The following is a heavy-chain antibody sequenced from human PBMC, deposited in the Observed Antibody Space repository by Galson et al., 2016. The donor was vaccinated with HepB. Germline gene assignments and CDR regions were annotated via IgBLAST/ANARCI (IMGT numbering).Heavy chain of an antibody. Sequence: SVKVSCKASGGTFITHGISWVRQAPGQGLEWMGAIIPLTGTPNYAQKFRGRLTITADKSTTTAHMELSSLRSEDTAVYYCARAEISGQNYYYGVDVWGQGTTVTVSS. CDR3: ARAEISGQNYYYGVDV. D-gene: IGHD3/OR15-3a*01. CDR2: IIPLTGTP. J-gene: IGHJ6*02. CDR1: GGTFITHG. V-gene: IGHV1-69*06.